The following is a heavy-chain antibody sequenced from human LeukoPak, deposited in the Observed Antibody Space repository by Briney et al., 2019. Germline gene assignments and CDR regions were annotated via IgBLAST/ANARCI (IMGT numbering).Heavy chain of an antibody. Sequence: PSETLSLTCTVSGDSINSLDLWSWVRQPPGKGLEWIGEMYLSGTTHSNPSVKSRVTISVDTSKNQFSLRLTSVTAADTALYYCAKLTCSSTFCPLDYWGQGTLVTVSS. CDR3: AKLTCSSTFCPLDY. D-gene: IGHD2-2*01. CDR1: GDSINSLDL. J-gene: IGHJ4*02. CDR2: MYLSGTT. V-gene: IGHV4-4*02.